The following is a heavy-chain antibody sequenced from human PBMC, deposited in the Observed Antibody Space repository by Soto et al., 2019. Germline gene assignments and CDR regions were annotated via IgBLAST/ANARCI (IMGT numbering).Heavy chain of an antibody. D-gene: IGHD3-22*01. CDR3: ARDNSYDSGGARGWYFDL. V-gene: IGHV1-46*01. CDR1: GYTITRHW. Sequence: ASVKVSCKASGYTITRHWMHWVRQAPGQGLEWMGVINPSGDMTTYAQKFQGRVTMTRDTSTSTLYMELSSLRSEDTAVYYCARDNSYDSGGARGWYFDLWAVARWSPSPQ. J-gene: IGHJ2*01. CDR2: INPSGDMT.